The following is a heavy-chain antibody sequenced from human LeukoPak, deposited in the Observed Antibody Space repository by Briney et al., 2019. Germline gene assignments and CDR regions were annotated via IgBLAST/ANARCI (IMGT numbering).Heavy chain of an antibody. J-gene: IGHJ4*02. CDR1: GGSFSGYY. Sequence: PSETLSLTCAVYGGSFSGYYWSWIRQPPGKGLEWIGEINHSGSTNYNPSLKSRVTISVDTSKNQFSLKLSSVTAADTAVYYCAREGRLRSFDSWGQGTLATVSS. D-gene: IGHD5-12*01. V-gene: IGHV4-34*01. CDR2: INHSGST. CDR3: AREGRLRSFDS.